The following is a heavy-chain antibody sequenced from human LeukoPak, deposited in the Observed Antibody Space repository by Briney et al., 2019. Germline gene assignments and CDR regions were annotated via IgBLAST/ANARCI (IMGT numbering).Heavy chain of an antibody. V-gene: IGHV4-38-2*01. J-gene: IGHJ4*02. CDR2: IYHSGST. CDR3: ARVLKGRAPFDY. Sequence: SETLSLTCAVYGGSFSSYYWGWIRQPPGKGLEWIGSIYHSGSTYYNPSLKSRVTISVDTSKNQFSLKLSSVTAADTAVYYCARVLKGRAPFDYWGQGTLVTVSS. CDR1: GGSFSSYY.